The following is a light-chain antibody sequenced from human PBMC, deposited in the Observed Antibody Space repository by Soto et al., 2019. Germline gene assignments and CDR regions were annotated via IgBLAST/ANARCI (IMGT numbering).Light chain of an antibody. CDR2: GAS. Sequence: EIVLTQSPGTLSLSPGDRATLSCRASQTVSNNYLAWCQQRPGQAPRVIMYGASRRATGIPDRFSGGGSGTDFTLTISSLEPEDFAVYYCQQRSKWPLTFGGGTKVDIK. CDR1: QTVSNNY. J-gene: IGKJ4*01. CDR3: QQRSKWPLT. V-gene: IGKV3D-20*02.